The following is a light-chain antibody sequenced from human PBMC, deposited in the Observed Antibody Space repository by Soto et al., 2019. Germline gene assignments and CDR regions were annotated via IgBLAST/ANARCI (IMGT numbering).Light chain of an antibody. Sequence: EIVMTQSPATLSVSPGEPASLSCRASQSAGNFLAWYQQKPGQAPRLLIYYISTRATGIPARLSGSGSGTELNLTINRLQSEDSAVYYCQKHNQWPITFGQGTRLEIK. CDR1: QSAGNF. J-gene: IGKJ5*01. V-gene: IGKV3D-15*01. CDR2: YIS. CDR3: QKHNQWPIT.